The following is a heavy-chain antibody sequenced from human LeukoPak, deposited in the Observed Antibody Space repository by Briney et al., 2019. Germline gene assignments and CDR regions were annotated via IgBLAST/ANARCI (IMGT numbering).Heavy chain of an antibody. D-gene: IGHD4/OR15-4a*01. CDR1: GGSINSRGYY. CDR2: IYYSGGT. V-gene: IGHV4-39*07. CDR3: ARLDYGTDY. Sequence: SETLSLTCTVSGGSINSRGYYWGWIRQPPGEGLEWIGTIYYSGGTYYNPSLQSRVTISVDTSKNQFSLKLSSVTAADTAVYYCARLDYGTDYWGQGTLVTVSS. J-gene: IGHJ4*02.